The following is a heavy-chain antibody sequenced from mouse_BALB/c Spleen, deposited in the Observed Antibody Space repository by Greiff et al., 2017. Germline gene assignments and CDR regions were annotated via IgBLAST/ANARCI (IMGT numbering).Heavy chain of an antibody. CDR1: GYSITSDYA. Sequence: EVQLQQSGPGLVKPSQSLSLTCTVTGYSITSDYAWNWIRQFPGNKLEWMGYISYSGSTSYNPSLKSRISITRDTSKNQFFLQLNSVTTEDTATYYCARGPRRFAYWGQGTLVTVSA. V-gene: IGHV3-2*02. D-gene: IGHD6-1*01. CDR2: ISYSGST. J-gene: IGHJ3*01. CDR3: ARGPRRFAY.